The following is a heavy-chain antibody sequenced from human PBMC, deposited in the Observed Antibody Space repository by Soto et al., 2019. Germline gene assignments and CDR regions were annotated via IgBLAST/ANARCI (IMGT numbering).Heavy chain of an antibody. CDR1: GFTFSSYA. CDR3: ARDPNPHIAAGGPFDY. Sequence: GGSLRLSCAASGFTFSSYAMHWVRQAPGKGLEWVAVISYDGSNKYYADSVKGRFTISRDNSKNTLYLQMNSLRAEDTAVYYCARDPNPHIAAGGPFDYWGQGTLVTVSS. J-gene: IGHJ4*02. D-gene: IGHD6-13*01. V-gene: IGHV3-30-3*01. CDR2: ISYDGSNK.